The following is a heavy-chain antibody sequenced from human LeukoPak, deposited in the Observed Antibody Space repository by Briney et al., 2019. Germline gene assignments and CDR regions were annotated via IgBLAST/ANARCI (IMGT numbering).Heavy chain of an antibody. D-gene: IGHD6-19*01. CDR3: ARGIAVAGTDS. CDR2: INSDGYSI. J-gene: IGHJ4*02. Sequence: GGSLRLSCAAPGFTLSSFWMHWVRQAPGKGLGWVSRINSDGYSISYADPVKGRFTISRDNAKNTLYLQMNSLRAEETAVYYCARGIAVAGTDSWGQGTLVTVSS. V-gene: IGHV3-74*01. CDR1: GFTLSSFW.